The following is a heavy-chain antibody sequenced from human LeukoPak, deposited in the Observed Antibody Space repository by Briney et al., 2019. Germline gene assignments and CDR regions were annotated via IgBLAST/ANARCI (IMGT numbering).Heavy chain of an antibody. Sequence: GGSLRLSCAASGFTFSSYGMHWVRQAPGKGLEWVAVIWYDGSNKYYADSVRGRFTLSRDNSKNTLYLQMNSLRAEDTAVYYCARGDYDSSGYFDYWGQGTLVTVSS. D-gene: IGHD3-22*01. CDR3: ARGDYDSSGYFDY. V-gene: IGHV3-33*01. CDR1: GFTFSSYG. CDR2: IWYDGSNK. J-gene: IGHJ4*02.